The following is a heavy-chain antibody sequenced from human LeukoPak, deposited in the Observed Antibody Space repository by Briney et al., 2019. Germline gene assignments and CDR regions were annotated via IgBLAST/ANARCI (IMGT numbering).Heavy chain of an antibody. CDR3: ARHRDDAFDI. CDR2: IYYSGST. J-gene: IGHJ3*02. CDR1: GGPISSYY. V-gene: IGHV4-59*08. Sequence: KPSETLSLTCTVSGGPISSYYWSWIRQPPGKGLEWIGYIYYSGSTNYNPSLKSRVTISVDTSKNQFSLKLSSVTAADTAVYYCARHRDDAFDIWGQGTMVTVSS.